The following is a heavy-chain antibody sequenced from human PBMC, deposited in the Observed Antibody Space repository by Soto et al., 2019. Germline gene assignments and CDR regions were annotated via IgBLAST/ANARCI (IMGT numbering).Heavy chain of an antibody. CDR3: AREGNGYNLGPSVDFDY. D-gene: IGHD5-12*01. V-gene: IGHV1-46*01. CDR2: INPSGGST. Sequence: QVQLVQSGAEVTKPGASVKVSCKASGYTFTKHYMHWVRQAPGQGLEWMGVINPSGGSTDYAQKFQGRVTMTRDTPTSTVYMEVSSLRSEDTAVFYCAREGNGYNLGPSVDFDYWGQGTLVTVSS. CDR1: GYTFTKHY. J-gene: IGHJ4*02.